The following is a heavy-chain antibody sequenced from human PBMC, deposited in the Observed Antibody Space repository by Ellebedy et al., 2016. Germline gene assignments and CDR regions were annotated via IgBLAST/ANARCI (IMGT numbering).Heavy chain of an antibody. CDR3: ARSYYDLYYFDY. Sequence: ASVKVSCKASGYTFTSYGINWVRQAPGQGLEWMGWISAYNGNTKYAQKFQGRVTMTTDPSTSTTYMELRSLRSDDTAIYYCARSYYDLYYFDYWGQGTLVTVS. V-gene: IGHV1-18*04. D-gene: IGHD3-22*01. CDR2: ISAYNGNT. CDR1: GYTFTSYG. J-gene: IGHJ4*02.